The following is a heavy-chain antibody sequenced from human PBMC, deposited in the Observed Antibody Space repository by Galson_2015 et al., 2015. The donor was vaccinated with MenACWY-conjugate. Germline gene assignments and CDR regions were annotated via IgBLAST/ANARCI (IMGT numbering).Heavy chain of an antibody. D-gene: IGHD1-26*01. CDR3: ARDLVGASGYAFDI. Sequence: SLRLSCAASGFTFSSYIMTWVRQAPGKGLEWVSYIHSSSNNIYYAGSVKGRFTISRDDAKNLLYLQMNSLRAEDTAVYYCARDLVGASGYAFDIWGQGTMVTVSS. CDR2: IHSSSNNI. J-gene: IGHJ3*02. V-gene: IGHV3-48*04. CDR1: GFTFSSYI.